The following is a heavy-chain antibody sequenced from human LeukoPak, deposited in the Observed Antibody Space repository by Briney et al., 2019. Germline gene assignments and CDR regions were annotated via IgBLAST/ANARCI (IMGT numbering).Heavy chain of an antibody. J-gene: IGHJ4*02. CDR3: AKPAQTDCGGDCYFDY. V-gene: IGHV3-23*01. CDR1: GFTFSNAW. D-gene: IGHD2-21*02. CDR2: ISGSGATT. Sequence: PGGSLRLSCAASGFTFSNAWMSWVRQAPGKGLGWVSGISGSGATTYYADSVKGRSTISRDNSRNTLFLQINSLRLEDTAVYFCAKPAQTDCGGDCYFDYWGQGTLVTVSA.